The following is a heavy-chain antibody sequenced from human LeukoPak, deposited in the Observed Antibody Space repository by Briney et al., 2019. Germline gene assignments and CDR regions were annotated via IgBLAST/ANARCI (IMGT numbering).Heavy chain of an antibody. V-gene: IGHV3-33*06. CDR1: GFTFSNYG. D-gene: IGHD2-21*02. CDR2: IWSDGRNK. CDR3: AKNGVYCDVHCPADY. Sequence: LTGGSLRLSCAASGFTFSNYGMNWVRQAPGKGLEWVADIWSDGRNKYYADSVKGRFTISRDNSKNTLYLQMNSLRADDTAVYYCAKNGVYCDVHCPADYWGQGTLVTVSS. J-gene: IGHJ4*02.